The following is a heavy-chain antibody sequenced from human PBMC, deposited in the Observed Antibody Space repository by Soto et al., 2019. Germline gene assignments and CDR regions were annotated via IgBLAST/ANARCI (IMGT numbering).Heavy chain of an antibody. J-gene: IGHJ4*02. CDR3: ARGRPDYGDYVFDY. V-gene: IGHV3-72*01. D-gene: IGHD4-17*01. CDR1: GFTFSDHY. CDR2: TRNKANSYTT. Sequence: PGGSLRLSCAASGFTFSDHYMDWVRQAPGKGLEWVGRTRNKANSYTTEYAASVKGRFTISRDDSKNSLYLQMNSLKTEDTAVYYCARGRPDYGDYVFDYWGQGTLVTVSS.